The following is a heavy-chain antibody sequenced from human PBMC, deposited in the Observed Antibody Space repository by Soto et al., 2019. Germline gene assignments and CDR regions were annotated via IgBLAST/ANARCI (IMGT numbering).Heavy chain of an antibody. J-gene: IGHJ6*02. V-gene: IGHV4-31*03. CDR1: GGSIGSYDYY. CDR3: ARGPSNWNRAGYYYYGMDV. D-gene: IGHD1-20*01. CDR2: IYYSGST. Sequence: NPSETLSLTCTVSGGSIGSYDYYWSWIRQHPGKGLEWIGNIYYSGSTQYNPSLKSRGTMSVDTSKNQFSLKLSFVTAADTAVYYCARGPSNWNRAGYYYYGMDVWGQGTTVTVSS.